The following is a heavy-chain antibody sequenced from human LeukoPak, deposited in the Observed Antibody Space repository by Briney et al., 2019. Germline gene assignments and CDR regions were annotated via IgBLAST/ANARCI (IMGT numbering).Heavy chain of an antibody. D-gene: IGHD5-18*01. Sequence: SETLSLTCTVSGGSISSYYWSWIRQPPGKGLEWIGYIYYSGSTNYNPSLKSQVTISVDTSKNQFSLKLSSVTAADTAVYYCAREGPYSYGYPDAFDIWGQGTMVTVSS. V-gene: IGHV4-59*01. CDR3: AREGPYSYGYPDAFDI. J-gene: IGHJ3*02. CDR1: GGSISSYY. CDR2: IYYSGST.